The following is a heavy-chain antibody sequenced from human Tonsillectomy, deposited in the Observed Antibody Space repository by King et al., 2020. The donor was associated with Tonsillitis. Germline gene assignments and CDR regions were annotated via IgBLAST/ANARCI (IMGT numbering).Heavy chain of an antibody. J-gene: IGHJ2*01. V-gene: IGHV1-2*02. CDR2: IDPNSGGT. CDR3: ARDPATSGNWYFDR. Sequence: QLVQSGAEVKKPGASVKVSCKASGYTFTGYYLHWLRQAPGQGLEWMGWIDPNSGGTNYAQKFQGRVTMTRDTSISTAYMELSRLTSDDTAVYYCARDPATSGNWYFDRWRRGTLVTVSS. D-gene: IGHD1-26*01. CDR1: GYTFTGYY.